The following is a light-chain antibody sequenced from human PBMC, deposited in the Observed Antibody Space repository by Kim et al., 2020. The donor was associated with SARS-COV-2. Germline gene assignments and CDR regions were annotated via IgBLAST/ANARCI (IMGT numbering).Light chain of an antibody. Sequence: QSALAQPASVSGSPGQSITISCTGTSSDVGGDIYVSWYQQHPGKAPKLIIYTVSDRPSGVSDRFSGSKSGNTASLTISGLQTEDEADYYCSSYTTSSTLVFGGGTKLTVL. V-gene: IGLV2-14*03. J-gene: IGLJ3*02. CDR2: TVS. CDR1: SSDVGGDIY. CDR3: SSYTTSSTLV.